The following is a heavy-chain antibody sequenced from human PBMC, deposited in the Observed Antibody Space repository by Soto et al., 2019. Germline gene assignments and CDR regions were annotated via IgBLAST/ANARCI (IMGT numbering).Heavy chain of an antibody. Sequence: QVQLVQSGAEVKKPGSSVKLSCKTSGGTFRNYASNWVRQAPGQGLEWMGGSIPVFGTANYAQTFQGRFTITADESTSTAYMELSSLRSEDTVVYYCAIPLPKQQLVRGAFDHWGQGTMVTVAS. CDR3: AIPLPKQQLVRGAFDH. V-gene: IGHV1-69*01. CDR2: SIPVFGTA. J-gene: IGHJ4*02. CDR1: GGTFRNYA. D-gene: IGHD6-13*01.